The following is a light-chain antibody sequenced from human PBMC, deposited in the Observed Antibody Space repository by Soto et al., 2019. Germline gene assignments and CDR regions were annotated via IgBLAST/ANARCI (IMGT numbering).Light chain of an antibody. V-gene: IGKV1-39*01. CDR2: AAS. CDR3: QQSYSTTWT. CDR1: QGISTY. J-gene: IGKJ1*01. Sequence: DIQMTQSPSSLSASVGGRVTITCRASQGISTYLNWYLQKPGKAPKLLIYAASSLQSGVPSRFSGSGSETDFTLTISSLQPEDFATYSCQQSYSTTWTFGQGTKVDIK.